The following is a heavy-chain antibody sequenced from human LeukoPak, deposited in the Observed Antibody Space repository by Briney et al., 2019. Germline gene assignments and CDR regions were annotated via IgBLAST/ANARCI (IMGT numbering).Heavy chain of an antibody. D-gene: IGHD6-19*01. CDR2: ISSSSSYI. Sequence: GGSLRLSCAASGFTFSSYSMNWVRQAPGKGLEWVSSISSSSSYIYYADSVKGRFTISRDNAKNSLYLQMNSLRAEDTAVYYCARADYSSGRYGGDYWGQGTLVTVSS. CDR3: ARADYSSGRYGGDY. J-gene: IGHJ4*02. CDR1: GFTFSSYS. V-gene: IGHV3-21*01.